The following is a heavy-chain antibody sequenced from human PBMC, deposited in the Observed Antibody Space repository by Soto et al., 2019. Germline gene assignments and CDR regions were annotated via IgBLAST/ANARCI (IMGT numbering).Heavy chain of an antibody. CDR2: IIAIFGTA. Sequence: QVQLVQSGAEVKKPGSSVKVSCKASGGTFSSYAISWVRQAPGQGLEWMGGIIAIFGTANYAQKFQGRVKITADKSTSTAYMELSSLRSADTAVYYCAREVLDDSSGYYLGDAFDIWGQGTMVTVSS. D-gene: IGHD3-22*01. CDR3: AREVLDDSSGYYLGDAFDI. V-gene: IGHV1-69*06. CDR1: GGTFSSYA. J-gene: IGHJ3*02.